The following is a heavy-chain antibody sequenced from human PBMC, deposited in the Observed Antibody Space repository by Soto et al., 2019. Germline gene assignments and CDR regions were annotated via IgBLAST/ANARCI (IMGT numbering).Heavy chain of an antibody. CDR1: GYSFTSYW. CDR3: ARVLRVSGEQWLAEYYFDY. Sequence: GESLKISCKGSGYSFTSYWIGWVRQMPGKGLEWMGIIYPGDSDTRYSPSFQGQVTISADKSISTAYLQWSSLKASDTAMYYCARVLRVSGEQWLAEYYFDYWGQGTLVTVSS. V-gene: IGHV5-51*01. J-gene: IGHJ4*02. D-gene: IGHD6-19*01. CDR2: IYPGDSDT.